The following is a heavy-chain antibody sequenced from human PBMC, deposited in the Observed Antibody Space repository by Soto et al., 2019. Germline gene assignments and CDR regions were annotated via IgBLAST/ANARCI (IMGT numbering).Heavy chain of an antibody. CDR2: ISSIGST. CDR3: ARGLVIRPYYYHGMDV. Sequence: QVQLQESGPVLVKPSQTLSLTCTVSGGSISSGDYFWSWIRQSPGKGLEWIGYISSIGSTYYNPSLKNRVSVSRYTSKNQFPLKLSSVTTTDTAVYYCARGLVIRPYYYHGMDVWGQGTTVTVSS. D-gene: IGHD3-9*01. J-gene: IGHJ6*02. V-gene: IGHV4-30-4*01. CDR1: GGSISSGDYF.